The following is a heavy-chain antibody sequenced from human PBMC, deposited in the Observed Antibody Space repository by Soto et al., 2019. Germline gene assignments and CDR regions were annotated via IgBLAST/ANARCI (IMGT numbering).Heavy chain of an antibody. J-gene: IGHJ4*02. D-gene: IGHD1-20*01. CDR2: ISYDGSNK. CDR3: ARDLVITGPLDY. V-gene: IGHV3-30-3*01. Sequence: GGSLRLSCAASGFTFSSYAMHWVRQAPGKGLEWVAVISYDGSNKYYADSVKGRFTISRDNSKNTLYLQMNSLRAEDTAVYYCARDLVITGPLDYWGQGTLVTVSS. CDR1: GFTFSSYA.